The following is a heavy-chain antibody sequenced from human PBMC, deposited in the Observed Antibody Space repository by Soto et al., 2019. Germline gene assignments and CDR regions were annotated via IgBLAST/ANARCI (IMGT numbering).Heavy chain of an antibody. CDR2: INHSGST. CDR3: ARGRCSGGSCYSSSVEGYFDY. D-gene: IGHD2-15*01. Sequence: SETLSLTGAVYGGSFSGYYWSWIRQPRGKGLEWIGEINHSGSTNYNPSLKSRVTISVDTSKNQFSLKLSSVTAADTAVYYCARGRCSGGSCYSSSVEGYFDYWGQGTLVTVSS. J-gene: IGHJ4*02. V-gene: IGHV4-34*01. CDR1: GGSFSGYY.